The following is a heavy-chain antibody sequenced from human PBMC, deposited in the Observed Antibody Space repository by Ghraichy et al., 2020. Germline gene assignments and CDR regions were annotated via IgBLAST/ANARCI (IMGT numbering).Heavy chain of an antibody. D-gene: IGHD3-3*01. CDR2: IYYSGST. J-gene: IGHJ6*02. Sequence: SETLSLTCTVSGGSISSYYWSWIRQPPGKGLEWIGYIYYSGSTNYNPSLKSRVTISVDTSKNQFSLKLSSVTAADTAVYYCARGKWDFWSGYQYYYGMDVWGQGTTVTVSS. CDR3: ARGKWDFWSGYQYYYGMDV. CDR1: GGSISSYY. V-gene: IGHV4-59*01.